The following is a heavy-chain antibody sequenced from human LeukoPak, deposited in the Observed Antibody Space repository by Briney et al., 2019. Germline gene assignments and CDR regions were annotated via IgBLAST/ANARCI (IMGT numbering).Heavy chain of an antibody. Sequence: SGTLSLTCGVSGGSITTTNYWSWVRQPPGRGLEGMGEFSLSGYTGFNPSLRGRVTMSLDKSKNHLSLTLTSVTAADTAIYYCSRESGPYSPFGHWGQGILVTVTT. V-gene: IGHV4-4*02. CDR3: SRESGPYSPFGH. J-gene: IGHJ4*02. CDR1: GGSITTTNY. D-gene: IGHD1-26*01. CDR2: FSLSGYT.